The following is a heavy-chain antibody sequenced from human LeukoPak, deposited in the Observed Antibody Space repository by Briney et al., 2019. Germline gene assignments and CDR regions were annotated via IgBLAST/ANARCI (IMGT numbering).Heavy chain of an antibody. CDR2: IIPIFGTA. CDR1: GGTFSSYA. J-gene: IGHJ4*02. V-gene: IGHV1-69*06. D-gene: IGHD3-22*01. CDR3: ARVPRYYDSSMYYFDY. Sequence: SVKVSCKASGGTFSSYAISWVRQAPGQGLERMGGIIPIFGTANYAQKFQGRVTITADKSTSTAYMELSSLRSEDTAVYYCARVPRYYDSSMYYFDYWGQGTLVTVSS.